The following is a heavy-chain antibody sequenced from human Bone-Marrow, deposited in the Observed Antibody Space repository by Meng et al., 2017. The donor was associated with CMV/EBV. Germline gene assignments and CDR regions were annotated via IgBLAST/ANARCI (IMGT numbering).Heavy chain of an antibody. D-gene: IGHD2-21*01. Sequence: GSLRLSCTASGGSISSYYWSWIRQPPGKGLEWIGYIYYSGSPYYNPSLKSRVTISVDTSKNQFSLKLSSVTAADTAVYYCARDPAYCGGDCPPDAFDIWGQGTMVTGSS. CDR1: GGSISSYY. CDR3: ARDPAYCGGDCPPDAFDI. V-gene: IGHV4-59*12. J-gene: IGHJ3*02. CDR2: IYYSGSP.